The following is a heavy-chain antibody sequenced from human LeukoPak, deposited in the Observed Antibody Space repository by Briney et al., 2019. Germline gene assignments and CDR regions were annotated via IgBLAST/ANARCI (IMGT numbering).Heavy chain of an antibody. J-gene: IGHJ4*02. V-gene: IGHV5-51*01. Sequence: GESLKISCKGSGYSFLISWIGWVRQMPGKGLEWMGIIYPGDSDTRYSPSFQGQVTISADKSISTAYLQWSSLKASDTAMYYCARRVDSSGYYYAYFDYWGQGTLVTVSS. D-gene: IGHD3-22*01. CDR1: GYSFLISW. CDR3: ARRVDSSGYYYAYFDY. CDR2: IYPGDSDT.